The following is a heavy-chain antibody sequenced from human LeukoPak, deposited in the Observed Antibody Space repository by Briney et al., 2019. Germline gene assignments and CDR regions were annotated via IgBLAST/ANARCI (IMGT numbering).Heavy chain of an antibody. CDR3: ARVSYGSGSPDY. CDR1: GFTFSSYS. CDR2: ISSSSSYI. J-gene: IGHJ4*02. Sequence: GGSLRLSCAASGFTFSSYSMNWVRQAPVKGLEWVSSISSSSSYIYYADSVKGRFTISRDNAKNSLYLQMNSLRAEDTAVYYCARVSYGSGSPDYWGQGTLVTVSS. V-gene: IGHV3-21*01. D-gene: IGHD3-10*01.